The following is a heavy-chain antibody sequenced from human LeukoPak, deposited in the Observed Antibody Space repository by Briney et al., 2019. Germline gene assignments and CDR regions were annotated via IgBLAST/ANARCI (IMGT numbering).Heavy chain of an antibody. D-gene: IGHD5-24*01. CDR3: AKAHVRDGYNYGY. CDR2: ISGSGGST. CDR1: GFTFSSYA. Sequence: GGSLRLSCAASGFTFSSYAMSWVRQAPGKGLEWVSAISGSGGSTYYADSVKGRFTISRDNSKNTLYLQMNSLRAEDTAVCYCAKAHVRDGYNYGYWGQGTLVTVSS. J-gene: IGHJ4*02. V-gene: IGHV3-23*01.